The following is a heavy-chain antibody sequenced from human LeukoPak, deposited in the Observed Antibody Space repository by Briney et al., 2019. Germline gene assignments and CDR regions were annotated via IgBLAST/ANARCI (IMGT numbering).Heavy chain of an antibody. Sequence: GGSLRLSCGASGFTFSSYGMSWVRQAPGKGLEWVSAISGSGGSKYYADSVKGRFTISRDNSKNKLYLQMNSLRAEDTAVYYCAKDWEFDYWGQGTLVTVSS. J-gene: IGHJ4*02. V-gene: IGHV3-23*01. CDR1: GFTFSSYG. D-gene: IGHD1-26*01. CDR2: ISGSGGSK. CDR3: AKDWEFDY.